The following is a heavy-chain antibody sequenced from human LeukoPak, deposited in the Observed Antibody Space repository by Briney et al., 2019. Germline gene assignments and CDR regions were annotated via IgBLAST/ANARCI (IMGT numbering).Heavy chain of an antibody. V-gene: IGHV4-61*02. J-gene: IGHJ6*04. CDR3: ASLNKREQDV. D-gene: IGHD1/OR15-1a*01. CDR2: IYPSGST. CDR1: GGSISTSVFY. Sequence: SETLSLTCSVSGGSISTSVFYWNWIRQPAGKGLEWIGRIYPSGSTNYNPPLKSRVTISVDTSENHFSLKLSSVTAADTAVYYCASLNKREQDVWGKGTTVTVSS.